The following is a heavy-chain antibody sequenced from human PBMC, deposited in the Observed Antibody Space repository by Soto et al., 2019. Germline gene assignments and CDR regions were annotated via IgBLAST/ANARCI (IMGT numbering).Heavy chain of an antibody. CDR2: INAGNGNT. CDR3: ARSDSGSLDYFDY. CDR1: GYTFTSYS. V-gene: IGHV1-3*01. D-gene: IGHD1-26*01. Sequence: GASVKVSCKASGYTFTSYSMHWVRHAPGQRLEWMGWINAGNGNTKYSQKFQGRVTITRDTSASTAYMELSSLRSEDTAVYYCARSDSGSLDYFDYWGQGTLVTVSS. J-gene: IGHJ4*02.